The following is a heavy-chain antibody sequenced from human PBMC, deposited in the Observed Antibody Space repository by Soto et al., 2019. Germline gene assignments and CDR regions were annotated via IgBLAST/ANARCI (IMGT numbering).Heavy chain of an antibody. V-gene: IGHV3-23*01. J-gene: IGHJ6*02. Sequence: SLRLSCAASGFTFSSYATSWVRQAPGKGLEWVSAISGSGGSTYYADSVKGRFTISRDNSKNTLYLQMNSLRAEDTAVYYCARGLYCSSTSCYEYYGMDVWGQGTKVTVYS. CDR2: ISGSGGST. D-gene: IGHD2-2*01. CDR3: ARGLYCSSTSCYEYYGMDV. CDR1: GFTFSSYA.